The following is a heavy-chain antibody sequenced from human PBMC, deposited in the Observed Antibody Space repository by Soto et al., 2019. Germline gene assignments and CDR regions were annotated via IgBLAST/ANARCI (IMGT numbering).Heavy chain of an antibody. CDR1: GGSTSSYY. CDR2: IYYSGST. CDR3: ARVGYDFWSGWGGAGYYYYMDV. D-gene: IGHD3-3*01. J-gene: IGHJ6*03. V-gene: IGHV4-59*01. Sequence: QVQLQESGPGLVKPSETLSLTCTDSGGSTSSYYWSWIRQPPGKALEWIGYIYYSGSTNYNPSLKSRVTISVDTSKNQFSLKLSSVTAADTAVYFCARVGYDFWSGWGGAGYYYYMDVWGKGTTVTVSS.